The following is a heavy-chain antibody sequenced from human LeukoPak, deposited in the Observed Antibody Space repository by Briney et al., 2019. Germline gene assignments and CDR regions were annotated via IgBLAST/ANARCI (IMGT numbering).Heavy chain of an antibody. V-gene: IGHV3-30*04. CDR1: GFTFSSYA. D-gene: IGHD1-26*01. Sequence: GGSLRLSCAASGFTFSSYAMHWVRQAPGKGLEWVAVISYDGSNKYYADSVKGRFTISRDNSKNTLYLQMNSLRAEDTAVYYCARDPYSESYGGFFDYWGQGTLVTVSS. J-gene: IGHJ4*02. CDR2: ISYDGSNK. CDR3: ARDPYSESYGGFFDY.